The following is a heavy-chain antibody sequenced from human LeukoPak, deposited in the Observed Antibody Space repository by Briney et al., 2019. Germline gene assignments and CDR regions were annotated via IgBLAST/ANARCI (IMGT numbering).Heavy chain of an antibody. CDR2: INSDGSAT. CDR3: AVAKAITMVRGAPRHFDN. V-gene: IGHV3-74*01. CDR1: GFTFSSYW. D-gene: IGHD3-10*01. Sequence: GGSLRLSCAASGFTFSSYWMHWVRQAPGKGLVWVSRINSDGSATNYADSVKGRFTISRDNAKNTLYLQMNSLRAEDTAVYYCAVAKAITMVRGAPRHFDNWGQGTLVTVSS. J-gene: IGHJ4*02.